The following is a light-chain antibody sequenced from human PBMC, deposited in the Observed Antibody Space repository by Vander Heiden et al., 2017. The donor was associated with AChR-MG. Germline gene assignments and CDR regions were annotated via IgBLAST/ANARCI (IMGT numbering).Light chain of an antibody. CDR2: EDN. CDR1: TLAEKY. CDR3: QAWDSYTEV. J-gene: IGLJ1*01. V-gene: IGLV3-1*01. Sequence: TQPLSVSVSPGPTAGITCPGGTLAEKYVYVYQHKPGQSPVLVIYEDNRRPSGISERFSGSNPGNTATLTISGTQSMDEADYYCQAWDSYTEVFGSGTKVTVL.